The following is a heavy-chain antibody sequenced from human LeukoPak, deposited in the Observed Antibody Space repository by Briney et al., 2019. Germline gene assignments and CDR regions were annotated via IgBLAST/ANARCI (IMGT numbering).Heavy chain of an antibody. CDR3: ARQNGAYTGYDSFDY. D-gene: IGHD5-12*01. CDR1: GGSIGNFY. Sequence: SETLSLACTVSGGSIGNFYWSWIRQPPGKTLEWIANVFDSGSANYNPSLTSRVTVSVDTSKNQFSLRLSSVTVSDTAVYYCARQNGAYTGYDSFDYWGQGTLLTVSS. V-gene: IGHV4-59*08. CDR2: VFDSGSA. J-gene: IGHJ4*01.